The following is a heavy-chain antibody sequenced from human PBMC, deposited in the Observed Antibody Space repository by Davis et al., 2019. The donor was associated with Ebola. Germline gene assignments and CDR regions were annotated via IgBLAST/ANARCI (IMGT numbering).Heavy chain of an antibody. CDR2: ISDEGNKK. CDR1: GITFSSYW. Sequence: GGSLRLSCAVSGITFSSYWMSWVRQAPGKGLEWVAVISDEGNKKHYADSVKGRFTISRDNSKNTLYLQMNSLRAEDRAVYYCARGLLSYYYYGMDVWGQGTTVTVSS. V-gene: IGHV3-30-3*01. J-gene: IGHJ6*02. D-gene: IGHD2/OR15-2a*01. CDR3: ARGLLSYYYYGMDV.